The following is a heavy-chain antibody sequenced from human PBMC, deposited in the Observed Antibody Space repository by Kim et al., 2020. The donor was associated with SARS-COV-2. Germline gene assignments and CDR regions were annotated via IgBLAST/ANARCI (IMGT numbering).Heavy chain of an antibody. CDR3: AREYLLGDYCSSTSCPPRYFDL. Sequence: GGSLRLSCAASGFTFSSYSMNWVRQAPGKGLEWVSSISSSSSYIYYADSVKGRFTISRDNAKNSLYLQMNSLRAEDTAVYYCAREYLLGDYCSSTSCPPRYFDLWGRGTLVTVSS. D-gene: IGHD2-2*01. J-gene: IGHJ2*01. V-gene: IGHV3-21*01. CDR1: GFTFSSYS. CDR2: ISSSSSYI.